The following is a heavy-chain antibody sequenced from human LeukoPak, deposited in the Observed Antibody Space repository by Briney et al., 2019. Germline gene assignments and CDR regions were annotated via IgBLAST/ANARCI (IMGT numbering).Heavy chain of an antibody. CDR3: ARARYDFWSGSGFDP. D-gene: IGHD3-3*01. J-gene: IGHJ5*02. CDR2: IYHSGST. Sequence: SETLSLTCAVSGYSISSGYYWGWIRQPPGKGLEWIGSIYHSGSTNYNPSLKSRVTISVDTSKNQFSLKLSSVTAADTAVYYCARARYDFWSGSGFDPWGQGTLVTVSS. V-gene: IGHV4-38-2*01. CDR1: GYSISSGYY.